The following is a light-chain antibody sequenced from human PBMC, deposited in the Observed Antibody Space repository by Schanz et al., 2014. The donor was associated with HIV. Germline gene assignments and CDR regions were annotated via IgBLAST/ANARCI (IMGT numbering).Light chain of an antibody. V-gene: IGLV1-47*01. CDR1: SSNIGNNY. CDR2: RNN. J-gene: IGLJ3*02. Sequence: QSVLTQPPSASGAPGQKVTFSCSGSSSNIGNNYVSWYQPLPAMAPKLLIYRNNQRPSGVPDRYSGSKSGTSASLAISGLRSEDEADYHCAAWDDSLKGPMFGGGTKLTVL. CDR3: AAWDDSLKGPM.